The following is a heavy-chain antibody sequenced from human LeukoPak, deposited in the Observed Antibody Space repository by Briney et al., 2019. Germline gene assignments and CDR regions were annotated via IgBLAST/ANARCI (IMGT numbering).Heavy chain of an antibody. J-gene: IGHJ4*02. CDR3: AKLRSISWYASCDY. D-gene: IGHD6-13*01. CDR1: GFTFSNYA. V-gene: IGHV3-23*01. CDR2: ISGGGDST. Sequence: GGSLRLSCAASGFTFSNYAMSWVRQAPGKGLEWVAAISGGGDSTYYADSVKGRFTFSRDSSKDTVYLQMNSLRAEDTAVYYCAKLRSISWYASCDYWGQGTLVTVSS.